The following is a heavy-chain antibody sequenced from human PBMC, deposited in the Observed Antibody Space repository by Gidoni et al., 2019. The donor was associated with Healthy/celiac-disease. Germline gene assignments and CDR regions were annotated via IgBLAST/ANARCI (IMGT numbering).Heavy chain of an antibody. V-gene: IGHV3-48*01. CDR2: ISSSSSTI. CDR3: ATGYCSSTSCYLGYYYYGMDV. D-gene: IGHD2-2*01. CDR1: GFTFSSYS. Sequence: EVQLVESGGGLVQPGGSLRLSCAASGFTFSSYSMNWVRQAPGKGLEWVSYISSSSSTIYYADSVKGRFTISRDNAKNSLYLQMNSLRAEDTAVYYCATGYCSSTSCYLGYYYYGMDVWGQGTTVTVSS. J-gene: IGHJ6*02.